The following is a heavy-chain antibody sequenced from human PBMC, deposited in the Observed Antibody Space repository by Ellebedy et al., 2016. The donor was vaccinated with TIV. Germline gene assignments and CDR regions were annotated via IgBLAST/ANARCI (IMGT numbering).Heavy chain of an antibody. V-gene: IGHV3-11*01. CDR1: GFIFSDYY. J-gene: IGHJ5*02. CDR2: ISSSGTPI. Sequence: GESLKISCAASGFIFSDYYMTWIRQAPGKGLEWISYISSSGTPIYYADSVRGRFTISRDNAKNSLDPQMNSLRADDTAVYYCARDTRFIDQQHNWFDPWGQGTQVTVSS. D-gene: IGHD6-13*01. CDR3: ARDTRFIDQQHNWFDP.